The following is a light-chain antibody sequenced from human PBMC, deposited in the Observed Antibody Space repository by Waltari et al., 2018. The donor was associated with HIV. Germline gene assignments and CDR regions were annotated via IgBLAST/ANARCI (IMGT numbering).Light chain of an antibody. V-gene: IGKV3-15*01. Sequence: ETVMTQSPATLSVSPGERATLSCWASQSVGSNLAWYQQKPGQAPRLLIYGASTQATGVPARFSGSGSGTEFALIISSLQSEDFAIYYCHQYNNWPPWTFGQGTKVEIK. J-gene: IGKJ1*01. CDR2: GAS. CDR1: QSVGSN. CDR3: HQYNNWPPWT.